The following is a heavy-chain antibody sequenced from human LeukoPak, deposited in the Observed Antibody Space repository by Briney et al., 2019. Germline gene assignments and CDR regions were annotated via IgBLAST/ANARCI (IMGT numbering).Heavy chain of an antibody. Sequence: SETLSLTCTVSGYSISSGYYWGWIRQPPGKGLEWIGSIYHSGSTYYNPSLKSRVTISVDTSKNQFSLKLSSVTAADTAVYYCARGYFSSWYINWFDPWGQGTLVTVSS. J-gene: IGHJ5*02. V-gene: IGHV4-38-2*02. CDR2: IYHSGST. CDR1: GYSISSGYY. D-gene: IGHD6-13*01. CDR3: ARGYFSSWYINWFDP.